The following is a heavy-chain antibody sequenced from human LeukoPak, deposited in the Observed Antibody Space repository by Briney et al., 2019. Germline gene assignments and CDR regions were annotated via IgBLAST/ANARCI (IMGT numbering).Heavy chain of an antibody. J-gene: IGHJ4*02. V-gene: IGHV3-21*01. D-gene: IGHD6-19*01. CDR1: GFTFSSYS. CDR3: ARILYSSFYYFDY. CDR2: ISSSNSYI. Sequence: GGSLRLSCAASGFTFSSYSMNWVRQAPGKGLEWVSSISSSNSYIYYADSVKGRFTISRDNAKNSLYLQMNSLRAEDTAVYYCARILYSSFYYFDYWGQGTLVTVSS.